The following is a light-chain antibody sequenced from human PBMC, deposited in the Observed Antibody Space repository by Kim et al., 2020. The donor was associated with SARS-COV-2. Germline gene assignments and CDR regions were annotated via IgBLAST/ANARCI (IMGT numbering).Light chain of an antibody. CDR1: GCKSGAGYA. Sequence: GTLSCIGGGCKSGAGYAVHWYQQLPGTAPKLLIYGNSNRPSGVPDRFSGSKSGTSASLAITGLQAEDEADYYCQSYDSSLSGFVVFGGGAQLTVL. J-gene: IGLJ2*01. CDR3: QSYDSSLSGFVV. V-gene: IGLV1-40*01. CDR2: GNS.